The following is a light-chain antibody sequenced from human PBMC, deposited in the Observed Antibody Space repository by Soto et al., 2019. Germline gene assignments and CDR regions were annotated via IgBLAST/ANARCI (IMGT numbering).Light chain of an antibody. CDR2: GAS. V-gene: IGKV3-20*01. J-gene: IGKJ1*01. CDR1: QSVSGSY. Sequence: EIELTQSPGTLSLSPGERATLSCRASQSVSGSYLAWYQQKPGQAPRLLIYGASNRATGVPERFSGSGSGTDFTLTISRLEPEDFAVYYCQQYGTSLWTFGQGTKVEIK. CDR3: QQYGTSLWT.